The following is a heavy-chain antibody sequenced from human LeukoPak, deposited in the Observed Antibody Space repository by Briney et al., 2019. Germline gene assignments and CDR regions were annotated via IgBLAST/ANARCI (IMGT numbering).Heavy chain of an antibody. CDR3: ARALYHSSGFDH. Sequence: GGSLRLSCAASGFTFSSYSMNWVRQAPGKGLEWVSSISSSSSYIYYADSVKGRFTISRDNAKNSLYLQMNSLRAEDTAVCYCARALYHSSGFDHWGQGTLVTVSS. CDR2: ISSSSSYI. D-gene: IGHD3-22*01. CDR1: GFTFSSYS. J-gene: IGHJ4*02. V-gene: IGHV3-21*01.